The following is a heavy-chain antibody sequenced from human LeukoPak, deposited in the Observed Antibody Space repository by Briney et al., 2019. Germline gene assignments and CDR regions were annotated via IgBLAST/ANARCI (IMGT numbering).Heavy chain of an antibody. V-gene: IGHV3-66*01. Sequence: GGSLRLSCAASGFTVSSNYMSWVRQAPGKGLEWVSVIYSGGSTYYADSVKGRFTISRDNSKNTLYLQMNSLRAEDTAVYYCARDRSRIGGIDYWGQGTLVTVSS. J-gene: IGHJ4*02. D-gene: IGHD3-16*01. CDR1: GFTVSSNY. CDR2: IYSGGST. CDR3: ARDRSRIGGIDY.